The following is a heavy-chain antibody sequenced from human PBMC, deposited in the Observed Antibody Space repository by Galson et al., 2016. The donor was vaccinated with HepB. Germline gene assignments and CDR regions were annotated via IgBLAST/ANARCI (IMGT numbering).Heavy chain of an antibody. D-gene: IGHD6-19*01. CDR2: IRSEASDYST. V-gene: IGHV3-72*01. CDR1: GFTFSDHF. J-gene: IGHJ5*02. CDR3: AKEPVAGTGRWFDP. Sequence: SLRLSCAASGFTFSDHFMDWVRQAPGKGPEWVARIRSEASDYSTDYAASVKGRFTISRDDSKNSLFLQMNSLRAEDTAVYYCAKEPVAGTGRWFDPWGQGTLVTVSS.